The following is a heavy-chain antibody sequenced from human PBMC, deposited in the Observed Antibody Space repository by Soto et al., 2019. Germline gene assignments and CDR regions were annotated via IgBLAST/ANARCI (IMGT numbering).Heavy chain of an antibody. Sequence: ASVQVSCKASGYTFTNYAMHWVRQAPGQRLEWMGWINAGNGNAKYSQKFQGRVTITRDTSASTDYMELSSLRSEDTAVYSWAIRRYVGEGMGFDSWGQGTLVTVSS. D-gene: IGHD3-10*02. CDR1: GYTFTNYA. CDR3: AIRRYVGEGMGFDS. CDR2: INAGNGNA. J-gene: IGHJ5*01. V-gene: IGHV1-3*01.